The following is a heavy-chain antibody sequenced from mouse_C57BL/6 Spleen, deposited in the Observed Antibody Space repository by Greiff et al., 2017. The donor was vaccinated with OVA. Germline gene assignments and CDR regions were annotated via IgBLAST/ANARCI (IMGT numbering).Heavy chain of an antibody. Sequence: VQLQQSGAELARPGASVKLSCKASGYTFTSYGISWVKQRTGQGLEWIGEIYPRSGNTYYNEKFKGKATLTADKSSSTAYMELRSLTSEDSAVYFCARPITTVVDYYAMDYWGQGTSVTVAS. CDR3: ARPITTVVDYYAMDY. CDR1: GYTFTSYG. V-gene: IGHV1-81*01. J-gene: IGHJ4*01. CDR2: IYPRSGNT. D-gene: IGHD1-1*01.